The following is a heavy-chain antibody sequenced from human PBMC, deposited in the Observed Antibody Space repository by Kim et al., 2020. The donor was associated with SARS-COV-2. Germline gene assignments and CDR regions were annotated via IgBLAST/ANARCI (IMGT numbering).Heavy chain of an antibody. CDR3: AKDPVDSSGWYLVDY. Sequence: GGSLRLSCAASGFTFSSYAMSWVRQAPGKGLEWVSAISGSGGSTYYADSVKGRFTISRDNSKNTLYLQMNSLRAEDTAVYYCAKDPVDSSGWYLVDYWGQGPLVTVSS. CDR1: GFTFSSYA. D-gene: IGHD6-19*01. J-gene: IGHJ4*02. V-gene: IGHV3-23*01. CDR2: ISGSGGST.